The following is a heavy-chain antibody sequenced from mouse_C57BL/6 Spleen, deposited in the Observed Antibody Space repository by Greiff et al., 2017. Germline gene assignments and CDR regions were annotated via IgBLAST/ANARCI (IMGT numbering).Heavy chain of an antibody. CDR1: GYTFTSYW. Sequence: QVQLQQPGAELVRPGSSVKLSCKASGYTFTSYWMDWVKQRPGQGLEWIGNIYPSDSETHYNQKFKDKATLTVDKSSSTAYMQLSSLTSEDSAVYYCAKRDWAFYGYFDVWGTGTTVTVSS. J-gene: IGHJ1*03. CDR2: IYPSDSET. D-gene: IGHD4-1*01. V-gene: IGHV1-61*01. CDR3: AKRDWAFYGYFDV.